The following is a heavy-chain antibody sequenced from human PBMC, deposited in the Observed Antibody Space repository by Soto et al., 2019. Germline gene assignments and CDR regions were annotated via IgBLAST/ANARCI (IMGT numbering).Heavy chain of an antibody. CDR1: GGSISSGGYY. D-gene: IGHD6-13*01. V-gene: IGHV4-31*03. CDR2: IYYSGST. Sequence: TSETLSLTCTVSGGSISSGGYYWSWIRQHPGKGLEWIGYIYYSGSTYYNPSLKSRVTISVDTSKNQFSLKLSSVTAADTAVYYCARGEYSSSWHDINNWFDPWGQGTLVTVSS. CDR3: ARGEYSSSWHDINNWFDP. J-gene: IGHJ5*02.